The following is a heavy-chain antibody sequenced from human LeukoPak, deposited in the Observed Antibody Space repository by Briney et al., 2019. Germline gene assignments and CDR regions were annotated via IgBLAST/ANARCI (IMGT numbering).Heavy chain of an antibody. CDR2: ISYDGSNK. J-gene: IGHJ4*02. D-gene: IGHD3-10*01. V-gene: IGHV3-30-3*01. CDR1: GFTFSSYA. CDR3: TRDILLHGRFGESKFDY. Sequence: GRSLRLSCAASGFTFSSYAMHWVRQAPGKGLEWVAVISYDGSNKYYADSVKGRFTISRDNSKNTLYLQMNSLRAEDTAVYYCTRDILLHGRFGESKFDYWGQGTLVTVSS.